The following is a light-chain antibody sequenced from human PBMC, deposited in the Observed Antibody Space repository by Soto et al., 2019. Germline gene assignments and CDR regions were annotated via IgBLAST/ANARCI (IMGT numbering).Light chain of an antibody. CDR3: QQHQNYST. Sequence: DIQMTQSPSTLSASVGDRVTISCRASQSISVWLAWYQQKPGKAPNLLIYQASRLESGVPSRLSASGSGTEFTLPIRSLQPDDFATYDCQQHQNYSTFGQGTKVDI. V-gene: IGKV1-5*03. CDR1: QSISVW. J-gene: IGKJ1*01. CDR2: QAS.